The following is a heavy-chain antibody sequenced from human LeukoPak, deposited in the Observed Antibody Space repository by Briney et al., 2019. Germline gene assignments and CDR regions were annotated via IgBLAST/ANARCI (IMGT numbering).Heavy chain of an antibody. D-gene: IGHD5-18*01. CDR3: AKEYNYGYFDS. CDR1: GFTFDDHA. J-gene: IGHJ4*02. V-gene: IGHV3-9*01. Sequence: PGGSLRLSCAASGFTFDDHAMHWVRQAPGKGPEWVSSISWNSGTLGYADSVKGRFTISRDNTKNSLYLQMNSLRAEDTALYYCAKEYNYGYFDSWGQGTLVTVSS. CDR2: ISWNSGTL.